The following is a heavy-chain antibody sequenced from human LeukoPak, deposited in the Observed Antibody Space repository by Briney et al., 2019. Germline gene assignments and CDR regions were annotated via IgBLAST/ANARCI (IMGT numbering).Heavy chain of an antibody. CDR3: TTGNWGSFSF. CDR1: GFTFTNAW. CDR2: IKSKTDGGTT. V-gene: IGHV3-15*01. J-gene: IGHJ4*02. D-gene: IGHD7-27*01. Sequence: GASLRLSCVAFGFTFTNAWMNWVRQAPGKGLEWVGRIKSKTDGGTTDYVAPVKGRFTISRDDSKHTLYLQLNSLKTEDTAVYYCTTGNWGSFSFWGQGTLATVSS.